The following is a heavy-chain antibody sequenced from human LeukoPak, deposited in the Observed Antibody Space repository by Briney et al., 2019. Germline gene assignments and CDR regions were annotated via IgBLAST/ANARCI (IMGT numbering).Heavy chain of an antibody. V-gene: IGHV4-59*01. J-gene: IGHJ4*02. CDR2: IYYRGST. CDR1: GGSISSDY. Sequence: PSETLSLTCTVSGGSISSDYWSWIRQTPGKGLEWIGYIYYRGSTNYNPSLKSRVTISVDTSKNQFSLRLSSVTAADTAVYYCARVTGYMIEDYFDYWGQGTLVTVSS. D-gene: IGHD3-22*01. CDR3: ARVTGYMIEDYFDY.